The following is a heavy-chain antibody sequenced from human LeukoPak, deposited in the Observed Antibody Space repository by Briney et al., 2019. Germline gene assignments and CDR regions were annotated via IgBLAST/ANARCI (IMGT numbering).Heavy chain of an antibody. V-gene: IGHV3-23*01. Sequence: PGGSLSLSCAASGFTFSSYAMNWVRQAPGKGLEWVSGISGSGGSTYYADSVKGRFTISRDNSKNTLYLQMNSLRAEDTAVYYCAKGWGYDIQTQGYFDYWGQGTLVTVSS. D-gene: IGHD3-9*01. CDR2: ISGSGGST. CDR1: GFTFSSYA. CDR3: AKGWGYDIQTQGYFDY. J-gene: IGHJ4*02.